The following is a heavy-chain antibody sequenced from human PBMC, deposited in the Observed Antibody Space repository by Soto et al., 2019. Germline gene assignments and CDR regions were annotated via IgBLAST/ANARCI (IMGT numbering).Heavy chain of an antibody. V-gene: IGHV4-39*01. J-gene: IGHJ6*02. CDR1: GGSISSSSYY. CDR3: ARGSNYDFWSGYGAGDFYYGMDV. D-gene: IGHD3-3*01. Sequence: PSETLSLTCTVSGGSISSSSYYWGWIRQPPGKGLEWIGSIYYSGSTYYNPSLKSRVTISVDTSKNQFSLKLSSVTAADTAVYYCARGSNYDFWSGYGAGDFYYGMDVWGQGNTVT. CDR2: IYYSGST.